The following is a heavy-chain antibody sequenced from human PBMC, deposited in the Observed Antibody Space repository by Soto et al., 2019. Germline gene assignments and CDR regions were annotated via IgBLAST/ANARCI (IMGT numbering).Heavy chain of an antibody. CDR3: TTGENSGYYEYYFDY. V-gene: IGHV3-15*01. D-gene: IGHD5-12*01. J-gene: IGHJ4*02. Sequence: PAWCIGLSCAASGVTVKNALVAVVLQPTVKGLEWVGRIKSNADGGTTNYAAPVKGRFTISRDDSQNTLYLQMNSVKTEDTAVYYCTTGENSGYYEYYFDYWGQGTLVTVSS. CDR2: IKSNADGGTT. CDR1: GVTVKNAL.